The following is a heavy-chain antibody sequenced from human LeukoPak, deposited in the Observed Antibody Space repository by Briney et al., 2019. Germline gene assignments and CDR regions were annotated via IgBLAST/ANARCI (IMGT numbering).Heavy chain of an antibody. J-gene: IGHJ4*02. V-gene: IGHV3-74*01. D-gene: IGHD4/OR15-4a*01. Sequence: QPGGSLRLSCAASGFTFSPYWMHWVRQPPGKGLVWISRINSDGSSTTYADSVKGRFTISRDNAKNTLYLQMNSLRAEDTAVYYCARSMVPLFEDWGQGTLVTVSS. CDR3: ARSMVPLFED. CDR2: INSDGSST. CDR1: GFTFSPYW.